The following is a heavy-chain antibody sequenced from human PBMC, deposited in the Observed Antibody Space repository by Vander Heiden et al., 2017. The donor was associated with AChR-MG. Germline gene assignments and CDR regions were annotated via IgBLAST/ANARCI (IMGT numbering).Heavy chain of an antibody. Sequence: EVQLVESGGGLVQPGGSLRISCAASGLTLSSYWMSWVRQAPGNGLEWVANIKQDGSEKYYVDSVKGLFTISRDNAKNSLYLQMNSLRAEDTAVYYCARESQDDFWSGYPGSYWGQGTLVTVSS. CDR1: GLTLSSYW. CDR2: IKQDGSEK. D-gene: IGHD3-3*01. V-gene: IGHV3-7*01. J-gene: IGHJ4*02. CDR3: ARESQDDFWSGYPGSY.